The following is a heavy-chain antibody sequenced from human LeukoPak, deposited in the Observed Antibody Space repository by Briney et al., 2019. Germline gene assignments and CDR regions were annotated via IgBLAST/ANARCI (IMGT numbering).Heavy chain of an antibody. CDR1: GGSISSYY. J-gene: IGHJ5*02. CDR2: IYYSGST. CDR3: AREYCSSTSCYDP. V-gene: IGHV4-59*01. D-gene: IGHD2-2*01. Sequence: SETLSLTCTVSGGSISSYYWSWIRQPPGKGLEWIGYIYYSGSTNYNPSLKSRVTISVDTSKNQFSQKLSSVTAADTAVYYCAREYCSSTSCYDPWGQGTLVTVSS.